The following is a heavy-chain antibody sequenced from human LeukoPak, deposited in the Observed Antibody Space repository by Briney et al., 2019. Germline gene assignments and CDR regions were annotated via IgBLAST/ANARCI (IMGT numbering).Heavy chain of an antibody. CDR2: IWYDGSNP. D-gene: IGHD3-10*01. CDR3: ARFVGSDYTGSFDL. J-gene: IGHJ4*02. CDR1: GFRFSSHG. V-gene: IGHV3-33*01. Sequence: GTSLRLSCAGSGFRFSSHGMHWVRQAPGKGLEWLGYIWYDGSNPDYVDPVKGRFTIPRDNSKNTVYLQMNSLRAEDTAVYHCARFVGSDYTGSFDLWGQGTPVTVSS.